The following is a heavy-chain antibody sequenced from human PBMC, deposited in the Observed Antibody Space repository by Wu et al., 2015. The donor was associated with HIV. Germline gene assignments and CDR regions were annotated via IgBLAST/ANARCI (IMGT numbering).Heavy chain of an antibody. Sequence: QVQLVQSEAEVKKPGSSVKVSCKGSGGTFSRNAISWVRQAPGQGLEWMGGIIPFFGIANYAQNFQGRVTITVDDSTSTAYMQLNSLRPEDTAVFYCATTNRDQLLSHGRTTGGLLAFDIWGQGTVVTVSS. CDR2: IIPFFGIA. D-gene: IGHD2-2*01. J-gene: IGHJ3*02. CDR1: GGTFSRNA. V-gene: IGHV1-69*12. CDR3: ATTNRDQLLSHGRTTGGLLAFDI.